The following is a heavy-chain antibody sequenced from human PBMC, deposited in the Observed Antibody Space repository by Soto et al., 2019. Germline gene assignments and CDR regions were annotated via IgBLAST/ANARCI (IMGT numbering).Heavy chain of an antibody. D-gene: IGHD3-16*01. CDR3: ARSLLQGAL. J-gene: IGHJ4*02. CDR2: INPNGGST. V-gene: IGHV1-46*01. Sequence: QVQLVQSGAEVKKPGASVKISCKASGYTFIHYYIHWVRQAPGQGLEWMAIINPNGGSTNYAQKFKGTVTVTSDTSTTTASMELNSLESDDTAVYFCARSLLQGALWGQGTLVTVSS. CDR1: GYTFIHYY.